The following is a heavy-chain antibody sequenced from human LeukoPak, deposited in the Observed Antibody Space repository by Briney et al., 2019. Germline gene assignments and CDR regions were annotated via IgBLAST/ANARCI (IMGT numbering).Heavy chain of an antibody. J-gene: IGHJ4*02. CDR1: GGSISSGDYY. Sequence: SQTLSLTCTVSGGSISSGDYYWRWIRQPPGKGLEWIGYIYYSGSTYYNPSLKSRVTISVDTSKNQFSLRLSSVTAADTAVYYCARVVGYYDSSGYSAEFDYWGQGTLVTVSS. CDR3: ARVVGYYDSSGYSAEFDY. D-gene: IGHD3-22*01. CDR2: IYYSGST. V-gene: IGHV4-30-4*01.